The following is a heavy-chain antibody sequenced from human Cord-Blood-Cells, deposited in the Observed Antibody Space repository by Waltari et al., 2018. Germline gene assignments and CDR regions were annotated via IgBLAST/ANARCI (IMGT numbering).Heavy chain of an antibody. V-gene: IGHV3-23*01. CDR2: ISGSGGST. CDR1: GFTFSSYA. D-gene: IGHD3-3*01. J-gene: IGHJ4*02. CDR3: AKDALRGAIFGVAQPFDY. Sequence: EVQLLESGGGLVQPGGSLRLSCAASGFTFSSYAMSWVRQAPGKGLEWVSAISGSGGSTYYADSVKGRFTISRDNSKNTLYLQMNSLRAEDTAVYYCAKDALRGAIFGVAQPFDYWGQGTLVTVSS.